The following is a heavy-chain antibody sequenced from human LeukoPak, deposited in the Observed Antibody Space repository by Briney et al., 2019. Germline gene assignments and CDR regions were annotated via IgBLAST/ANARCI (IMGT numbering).Heavy chain of an antibody. D-gene: IGHD5-12*01. CDR1: GFTFSSYA. Sequence: GGSLRLSCAASGFTFSSYAMHWVRQAPGKGLEWVAVISYDGSNKYYADSVKGRFTISRDNSKSTLYLQMNSLRAEDTAVYYCAREAGYSGYDFHGYFDYWGQGTLVTVSS. CDR3: AREAGYSGYDFHGYFDY. V-gene: IGHV3-30*04. CDR2: ISYDGSNK. J-gene: IGHJ4*02.